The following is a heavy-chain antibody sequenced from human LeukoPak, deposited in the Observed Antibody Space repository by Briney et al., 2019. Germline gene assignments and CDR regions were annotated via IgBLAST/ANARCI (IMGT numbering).Heavy chain of an antibody. V-gene: IGHV3-23*01. CDR3: ARTTRWPTPFDF. D-gene: IGHD4-23*01. J-gene: IGHJ5*01. CDR1: GFTFSTYA. CDR2: SSGSGGRT. Sequence: SGGSLRLSCAASGFTFSTYAMSWVRQAPGKGLEWVSASSGSGGRTYYADSVKGRFTISRDNSKNTLYVQMNSLRAEDTAVYYCARTTRWPTPFDFWGQGTLVTVSS.